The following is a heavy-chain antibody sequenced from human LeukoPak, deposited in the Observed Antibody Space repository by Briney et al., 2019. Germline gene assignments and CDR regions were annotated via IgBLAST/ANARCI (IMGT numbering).Heavy chain of an antibody. Sequence: KTSETLSLTCTVSGGSISSGSYYWSWIRQPAGKGLEWIGRIYTSGSTNYNPSLKSRVTISVDTSKNQFSLKLSSVTAADTAVYYCARTRRMNVLTDYWGQGTLVTVSS. D-gene: IGHD3-9*01. CDR1: GGSISSGSYY. J-gene: IGHJ4*02. CDR3: ARTRRMNVLTDY. CDR2: IYTSGST. V-gene: IGHV4-61*02.